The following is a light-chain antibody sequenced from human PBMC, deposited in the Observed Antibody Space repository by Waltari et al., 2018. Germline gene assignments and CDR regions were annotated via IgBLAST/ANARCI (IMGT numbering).Light chain of an antibody. CDR1: SSNIGAEYD. J-gene: IGLJ3*02. V-gene: IGLV1-40*01. CDR3: QSYDGSLNAWV. CDR2: GKL. Sequence: QSVLTQPPSLSGAPGQRLTISCAGSSSNIGAEYDVHWYQQLPGAAPKLLIYGKLNRPSGFPDRFSCSKSATSASLAISGLQAEDEAVYYCQSYDGSLNAWVFGGGTKLTVL.